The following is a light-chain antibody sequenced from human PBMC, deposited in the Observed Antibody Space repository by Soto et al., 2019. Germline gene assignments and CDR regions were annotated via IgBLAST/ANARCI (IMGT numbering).Light chain of an antibody. J-gene: IGKJ5*01. CDR2: GAS. CDR3: QYCGSSPIT. CDR1: QSVSSSY. V-gene: IGKV3-20*01. Sequence: EIVLTQSPGTLSLSPGERATLSCRASQSVSSSYLAWYQQKPGQAPRLLIYGASSRATGIPDRFSGSGSGTDFTLTISRLEPEDFAVYYCQYCGSSPITFGQGTRLEIK.